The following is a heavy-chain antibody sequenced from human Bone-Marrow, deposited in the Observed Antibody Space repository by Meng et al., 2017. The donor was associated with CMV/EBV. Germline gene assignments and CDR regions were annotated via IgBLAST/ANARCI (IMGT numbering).Heavy chain of an antibody. CDR3: ARDYYDFWSGYSSLLMDV. J-gene: IGHJ6*02. Sequence: ASVKVSCKASGYTFTSYYMHWVRQAPGQGLEWMGIINPSGGSTSYAQKFQGRVTMTRDTSTSTVYMELSSLRSEDTAVYYCARDYYDFWSGYSSLLMDVWGQGTTVTFSS. D-gene: IGHD3-3*01. V-gene: IGHV1-46*01. CDR1: GYTFTSYY. CDR2: INPSGGST.